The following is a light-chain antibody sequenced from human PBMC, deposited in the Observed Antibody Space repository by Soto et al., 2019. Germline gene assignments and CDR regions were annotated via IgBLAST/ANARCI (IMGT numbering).Light chain of an antibody. CDR1: QSISSH. CDR3: QPRSTWPLT. J-gene: IGKJ4*01. V-gene: IGKV3-11*01. CDR2: DAS. Sequence: EIVLTQSPATLSLSPGERATLSCWAGQSISSHLAWYQQKPGQAPRLLMYDASNRTTGILARFSGSGSGTDFTLTISSLEPEDFAVYYCQPRSTWPLTFGGATKVEIK.